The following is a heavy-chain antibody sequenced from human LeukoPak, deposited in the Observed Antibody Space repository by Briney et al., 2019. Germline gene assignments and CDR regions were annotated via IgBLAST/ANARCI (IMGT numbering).Heavy chain of an antibody. D-gene: IGHD2-15*01. CDR2: IYSSGST. V-gene: IGHV4-4*07. J-gene: IGHJ4*02. CDR3: AREGRGSTQAY. CDR1: GGSFSGYY. Sequence: PSETLSLTCAVYGGSFSGYYWSWIRQPPGKGLEWIGRIYSSGSTDYNPSLKSRVTMSVDTSKNQFSLRLSSVTAADTAVYYRAREGRGSTQAYWGQGTLVTVSS.